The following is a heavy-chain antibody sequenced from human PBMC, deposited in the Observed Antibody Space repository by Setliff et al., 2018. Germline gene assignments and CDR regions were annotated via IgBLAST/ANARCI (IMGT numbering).Heavy chain of an antibody. CDR3: ARDRNIAARLLDS. CDR1: GGPFSGYY. J-gene: IGHJ5*01. V-gene: IGHV4-34*10. Sequence: SETLSLTCAVQGGPFSGYYWSWIRQPPGKGLESIGDINHSGGTNYNPSLKSRVTVSIDTSKNHFSLKLSSVTAADTAVYYCARDRNIAARLLDSWGQGTLVTVSS. D-gene: IGHD6-6*01. CDR2: INHSGGT.